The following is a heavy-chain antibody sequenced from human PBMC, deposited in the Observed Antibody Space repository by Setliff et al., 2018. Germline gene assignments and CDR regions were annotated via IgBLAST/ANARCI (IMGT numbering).Heavy chain of an antibody. CDR1: GPTFSRYS. CDR2: ISSSNSGM. CDR3: ARDNGRLPTEKSPYYFYYMDV. J-gene: IGHJ6*03. V-gene: IGHV3-48*04. Sequence: GGSLRLSCAAPGPTFSRYSMNWVRQAPGKGLEWISYISSSNSGMYYADSVKGRFTISRDNDKNSMYLHMNSLGAEDTAVYYCARDNGRLPTEKSPYYFYYMDVWGEGTTVTVSS. D-gene: IGHD4-4*01.